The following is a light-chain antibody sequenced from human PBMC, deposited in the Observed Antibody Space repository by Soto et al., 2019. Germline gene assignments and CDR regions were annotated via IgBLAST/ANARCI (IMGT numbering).Light chain of an antibody. CDR1: QGIRSE. Sequence: AIQMTQSPSSLSASVGDRVIITCRASQGIRSELAWYQQKPGKAPDLLIYAASTLQPGVPYRFSGSGSVTDFTLTISNLQPEDFATYYCLHDYNYPRTFGQGTKVEIK. V-gene: IGKV1-6*01. CDR3: LHDYNYPRT. CDR2: AAS. J-gene: IGKJ1*01.